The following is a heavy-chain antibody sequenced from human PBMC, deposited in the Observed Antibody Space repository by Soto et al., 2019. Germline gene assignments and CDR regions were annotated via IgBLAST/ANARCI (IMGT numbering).Heavy chain of an antibody. CDR2: ISASGVST. V-gene: IGHV3-23*01. J-gene: IGHJ4*02. CDR1: GFSFSNYA. D-gene: IGHD6-13*01. CDR3: ANDPSLQPMTAGQQLATQAIDY. Sequence: EVQLLEFGGGLIQPGGSLRLSCSASGFSFSNYAMGWVRQAPGKGLEWVSTISASGVSTYHADSVQGRFTVSRDNSKNILYMQMNSLRDEDTAVYFCANDPSLQPMTAGQQLATQAIDYWGQGTLVTVSS.